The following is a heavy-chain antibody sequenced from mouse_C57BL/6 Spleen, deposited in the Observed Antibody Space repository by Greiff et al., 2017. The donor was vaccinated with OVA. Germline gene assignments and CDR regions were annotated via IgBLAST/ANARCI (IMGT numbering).Heavy chain of an antibody. J-gene: IGHJ1*03. CDR2: IYPGDGDT. Sequence: VQVVESGAELVKPGASVKISCKASGYAFSSYWMNWVKQRPGKGLEWIGQIYPGDGDTNYNGKFKGKATLTADKSSSTAYMQLSSLTSEDSAVYFCARSLYDGYYGWYFDVWGTGTTVTVSS. D-gene: IGHD2-3*01. CDR1: GYAFSSYW. CDR3: ARSLYDGYYGWYFDV. V-gene: IGHV1-80*01.